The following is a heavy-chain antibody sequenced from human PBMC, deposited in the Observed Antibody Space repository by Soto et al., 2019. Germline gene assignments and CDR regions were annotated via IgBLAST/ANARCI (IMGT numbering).Heavy chain of an antibody. CDR2: LYNTGST. CDR1: GASISRYY. CDR3: ARTPTP. V-gene: IGHV4-59*12. J-gene: IGHJ5*02. Sequence: SETLSLTCTVSGASISRYYWSWIRQSPGKGLEWIGYLYNTGSTNYNPSLKSRVTISVDTSKNQFSLKLNSVTAADTAVYYCARTPTPWGQGTLVTVSS. D-gene: IGHD1-26*01.